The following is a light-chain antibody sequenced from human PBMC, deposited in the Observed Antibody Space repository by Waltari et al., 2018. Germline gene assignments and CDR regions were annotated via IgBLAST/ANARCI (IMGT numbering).Light chain of an antibody. Sequence: EIVLTQSPATLSLSPGERAPLSCRASQSVRSYLAWYQQNPGQAPRLLIYDTSNRASGIPARFSGSGSGTDFSLSISSLEPEDFAVYYCQQRHNWPLTFGGGTKVEIK. V-gene: IGKV3-11*01. CDR1: QSVRSY. CDR3: QQRHNWPLT. CDR2: DTS. J-gene: IGKJ4*01.